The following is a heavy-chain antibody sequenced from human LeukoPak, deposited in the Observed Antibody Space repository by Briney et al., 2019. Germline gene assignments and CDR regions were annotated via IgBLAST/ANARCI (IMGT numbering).Heavy chain of an antibody. V-gene: IGHV4-4*07. CDR1: GGSVSSYY. Sequence: PSETLSLTCTVSGGSVSSYYWSWIRQPAGKGLEWIGRIYTSGSTNYNPSLKSRVTMSVDTSKNQFSLKLSSVTAADTAVYYCASNVLRFLEWLSGPDYWGQGTLVTVSS. CDR3: ASNVLRFLEWLSGPDY. J-gene: IGHJ4*02. D-gene: IGHD3-3*01. CDR2: IYTSGST.